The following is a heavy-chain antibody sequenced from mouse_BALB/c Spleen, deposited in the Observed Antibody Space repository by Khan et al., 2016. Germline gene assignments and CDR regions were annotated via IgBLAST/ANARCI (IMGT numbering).Heavy chain of an antibody. J-gene: IGHJ3*01. Sequence: QVQLKESGPGLVAPSQSLSITCTVSGFSLTSYGVNWVRQPPGKGLEWLGIIWAGGSTNYNSALMSRLSISKDNSKRQVFLKMNSLQTDDTALDSWAREGGVGNLWYAYWGQGTLVTVSA. CDR1: GFSLTSYG. D-gene: IGHD2-1*01. CDR3: AREGGVGNLWYAY. CDR2: IWAGGST. V-gene: IGHV2-9*02.